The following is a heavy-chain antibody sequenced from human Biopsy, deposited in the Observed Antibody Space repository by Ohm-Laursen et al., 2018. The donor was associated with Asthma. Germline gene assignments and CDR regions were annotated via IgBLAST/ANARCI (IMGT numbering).Heavy chain of an antibody. D-gene: IGHD3-3*01. CDR2: ISYDGSNK. CDR3: ASQSSGPDFWSGYYYFDY. J-gene: IGHJ4*02. Sequence: RSLRLSCSASGFTFSSYGMHWVRQAPGKGLEWVAVISYDGSNKYYADSVKGRFTISRDSSKNTLYLQMNSLRAEDTAVYYCASQSSGPDFWSGYYYFDYWGQGTLVTVSS. CDR1: GFTFSSYG. V-gene: IGHV3-30*03.